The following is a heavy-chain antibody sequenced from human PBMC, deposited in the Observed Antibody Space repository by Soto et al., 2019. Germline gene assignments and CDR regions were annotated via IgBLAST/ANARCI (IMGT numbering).Heavy chain of an antibody. CDR2: IYYSGST. CDR1: GGSISSGGYY. J-gene: IGHJ3*02. CDR3: ARAGMGYDFWSGYSDAFDI. Sequence: QVQLQESGPGLVKPSQTLSLTCTVSGGSISSGGYYWSWIRQHPGKGLEWIGYIYYSGSTYYNPSLKSRVTISVDTSKNQFALKLSSATAADTAVYYCARAGMGYDFWSGYSDAFDIWGQGTMVTVSS. V-gene: IGHV4-31*03. D-gene: IGHD3-3*01.